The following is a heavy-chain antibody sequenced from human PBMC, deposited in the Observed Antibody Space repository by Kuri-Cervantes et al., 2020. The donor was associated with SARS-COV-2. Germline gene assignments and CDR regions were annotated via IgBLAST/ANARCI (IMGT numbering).Heavy chain of an antibody. CDR1: GFTFSSYW. Sequence: GGSLRLSCAASGFTFSSYWMSWVRQAPGKGLEWVANIKQDGSEKYYVDSVKGRFTISRDNAKNSLYLQMNSLRAEDTAVYYCARNGLSRDFWSGYYTPPNWFDPWGQGTLVTVSS. CDR3: ARNGLSRDFWSGYYTPPNWFDP. V-gene: IGHV3-7*01. J-gene: IGHJ5*02. D-gene: IGHD3-3*01. CDR2: IKQDGSEK.